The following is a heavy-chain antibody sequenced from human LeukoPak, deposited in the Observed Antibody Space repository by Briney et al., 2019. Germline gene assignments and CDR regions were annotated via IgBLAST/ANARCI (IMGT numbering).Heavy chain of an antibody. J-gene: IGHJ6*03. V-gene: IGHV4-61*02. CDR2: VYTSGST. CDR3: ARVNLNYYYMDV. Sequence: SETLSLTCTVSGYSISSSYYWSWIRQPAGKGLEWIGRVYTSGSTDYNPSLKSRVTISVDTSKNQFSLKLSSVTAADTAVYYCARVNLNYYYMDVWGQGTTVTVSS. CDR1: GYSISSSYY.